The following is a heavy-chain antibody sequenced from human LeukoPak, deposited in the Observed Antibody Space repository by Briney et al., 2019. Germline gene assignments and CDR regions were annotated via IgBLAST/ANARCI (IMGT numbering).Heavy chain of an antibody. CDR2: IYTSGST. D-gene: IGHD3-10*01. J-gene: IGHJ4*02. CDR3: ARASRGLTDY. CDR1: GGSISSGSYY. Sequence: SQTLSLTCTVSGGSISSGSYYWSWIRQPAGKGLEWIGRIYTSGSTNYNPSLKSRVTISVDTSKNQFSLKLSSVTAADTAVYYCARASRGLTDYWGQGTLVTASS. V-gene: IGHV4-61*02.